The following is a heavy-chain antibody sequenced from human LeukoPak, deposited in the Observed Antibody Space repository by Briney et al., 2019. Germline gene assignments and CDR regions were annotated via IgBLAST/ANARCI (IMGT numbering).Heavy chain of an antibody. Sequence: ASVKVSCKASGYTFTSYYMHWVRQAPGQGLEWMGWINPNSGGTNYAQKFQGWVTMTRDTSISTAYMELSRLRSDDTAVYYCARAGQLPRRDYNWFDPWGQGTLVTVSS. J-gene: IGHJ5*02. D-gene: IGHD3-10*01. CDR2: INPNSGGT. CDR3: ARAGQLPRRDYNWFDP. CDR1: GYTFTSYY. V-gene: IGHV1-2*04.